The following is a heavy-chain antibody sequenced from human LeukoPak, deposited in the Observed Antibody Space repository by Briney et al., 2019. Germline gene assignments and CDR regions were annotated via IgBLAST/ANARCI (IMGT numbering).Heavy chain of an antibody. Sequence: SETLSLTCTVSGGSFSSHYWSWIRQPPGKGLEWIACMRDSGSTKHNPSLESRVTLSADTSKNQFSLRLSSVTAADTAVYYCATIKRGNIYGYFDFWGQGILVTVSS. CDR2: MRDSGST. V-gene: IGHV4-59*11. CDR3: ATIKRGNIYGYFDF. J-gene: IGHJ4*02. CDR1: GGSFSSHY. D-gene: IGHD5-18*01.